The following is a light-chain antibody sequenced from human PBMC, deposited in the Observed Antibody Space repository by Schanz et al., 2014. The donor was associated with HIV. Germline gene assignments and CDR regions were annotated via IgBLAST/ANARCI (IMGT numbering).Light chain of an antibody. CDR1: NNDIGSYTY. J-gene: IGLJ2*01. CDR2: GVF. Sequence: QSVLTQPASVSGSPGQSITVSCTGSNNDIGSYTYVAWYQQYPGKAPKLVVYGVFDRPSGVSNRFSGSKSGNTASLTISGLQAEDEADYYCSSYTSSSTVVFGGGTKLTVL. CDR3: SSYTSSSTVV. V-gene: IGLV2-14*03.